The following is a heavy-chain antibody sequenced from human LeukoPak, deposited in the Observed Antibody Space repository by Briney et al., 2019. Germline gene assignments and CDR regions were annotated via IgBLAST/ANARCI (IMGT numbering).Heavy chain of an antibody. CDR2: IYYSGST. Sequence: PSETLSLACTVSGGSISSGDYYWSWIRQPPGKGLEWIGYIYYSGSTYYNPSLKSRVTISVDTSKNQFSLKLSSVTAADTAVYCCARSGTTVVTPIDYWGQGTLVTVSS. J-gene: IGHJ4*02. CDR3: ARSGTTVVTPIDY. CDR1: GGSISSGDYY. V-gene: IGHV4-30-4*02. D-gene: IGHD4-23*01.